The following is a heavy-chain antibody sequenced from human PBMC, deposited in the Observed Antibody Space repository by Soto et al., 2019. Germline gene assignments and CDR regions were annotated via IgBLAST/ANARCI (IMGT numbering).Heavy chain of an antibody. CDR1: GYTFTGYF. Sequence: ASVKVSCKASGYTFTGYFIHWMRQAPGQGFEWMGRVNPNTGGADLTQKFQGRVTMTRDTSINTAYMELTGLTSDDTAVYYCARARSGSWRRLLCDSWGQGTPVTVSS. D-gene: IGHD6-13*01. CDR3: ARARSGSWRRLLCDS. J-gene: IGHJ4*02. V-gene: IGHV1-2*02. CDR2: VNPNTGGA.